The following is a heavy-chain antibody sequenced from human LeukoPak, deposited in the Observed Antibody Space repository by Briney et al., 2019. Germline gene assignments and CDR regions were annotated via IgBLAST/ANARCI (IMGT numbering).Heavy chain of an antibody. Sequence: GESLKISCKGSGYSFTSYWIGWVRQMPGKGLEWMGIIYPGDSDTRYSPSFQGQVTISADKSISTAYLQWSSLKASDTAMYYCARLYNQGEVVQPPWFDPWGQGTLVTVSS. CDR2: IYPGDSDT. CDR3: ARLYNQGEVVQPPWFDP. V-gene: IGHV5-51*01. D-gene: IGHD3-16*01. J-gene: IGHJ5*02. CDR1: GYSFTSYW.